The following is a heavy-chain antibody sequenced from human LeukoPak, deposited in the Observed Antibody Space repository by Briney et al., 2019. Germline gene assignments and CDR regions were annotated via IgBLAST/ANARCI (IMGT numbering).Heavy chain of an antibody. D-gene: IGHD4-17*01. CDR1: GGSFSGYY. J-gene: IGHJ6*03. CDR3: ASRPSSSPTVTTNYYYMDV. Sequence: SETLSLTCAVYGGSFSGYYWSWIRQPPGKGLEWIGEINHSGSTNYNPSLKSRVTISVDTSKNQFSLKLSSVTAADTAVYYCASRPSSSPTVTTNYYYMDVWGKGTTVTVSS. CDR2: INHSGST. V-gene: IGHV4-34*01.